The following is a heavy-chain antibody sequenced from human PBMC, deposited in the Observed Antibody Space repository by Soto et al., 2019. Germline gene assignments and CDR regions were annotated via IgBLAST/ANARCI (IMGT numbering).Heavy chain of an antibody. D-gene: IGHD5-12*01. CDR1: GGTFSSYA. V-gene: IGHV1-69*13. J-gene: IGHJ4*02. CDR2: IIPIFGTA. CDR3: ARDLGRRDGYKTFDY. Sequence: ASVKVSCKASGGTFSSYAISWVRQAPGQGLERMGGIIPIFGTANYAQKFQGRVTITADESTSTAYMELSSLRSEDTAVYYCARDLGRRDGYKTFDYWGQGTLVTVSS.